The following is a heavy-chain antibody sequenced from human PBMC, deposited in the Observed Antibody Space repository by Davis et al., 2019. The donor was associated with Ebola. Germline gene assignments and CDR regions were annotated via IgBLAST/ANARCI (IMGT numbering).Heavy chain of an antibody. CDR1: GGSISSSSYY. CDR3: ARRMGGPGTRFGP. Sequence: SETLSLTCTVSGGSISSSSYYWGWIRQPPGKGLEWIGSIYYSGSTYYNPSLKSRVTISVDTSKNQFSLKLSSVTAADTAVYYCARRMGGPGTRFGPWGQGTLVTVSS. D-gene: IGHD1-26*01. J-gene: IGHJ5*02. CDR2: IYYSGST. V-gene: IGHV4-39*01.